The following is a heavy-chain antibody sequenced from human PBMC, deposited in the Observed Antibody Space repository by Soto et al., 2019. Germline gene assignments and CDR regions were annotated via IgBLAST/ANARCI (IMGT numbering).Heavy chain of an antibody. D-gene: IGHD4-17*01. CDR1: GFTVSSNY. V-gene: IGHV3-53*04. CDR2: IYSGGST. Sequence: EVQLVESGGGLVQPGGSLRLSCAASGFTVSSNYMSWVRQAPGKGLEWVSVIYSGGSTYYADSVKGRFTISRHNSKNTXXLQMNSLRAEDTAVYYCAGRTTVTSVYYYYYGMDVWGQGTTVTVSS. J-gene: IGHJ6*02. CDR3: AGRTTVTSVYYYYYGMDV.